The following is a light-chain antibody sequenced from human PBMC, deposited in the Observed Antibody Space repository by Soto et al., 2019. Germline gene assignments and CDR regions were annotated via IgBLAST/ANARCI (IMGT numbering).Light chain of an antibody. J-gene: IGKJ5*01. CDR3: QQYGTSPIT. V-gene: IGKV2-28*01. CDR2: LGS. Sequence: DIVMTQSPLSLPVTPGEPASISCRSSQSLLHSNGYNYLDWYLQKPGQSPQLLIYLGSNRASGVPDRFSGSGSGTDFTLTISRLEPADFAVYYCQQYGTSPITFGQGTRLEIK. CDR1: QSLLHSNGYNY.